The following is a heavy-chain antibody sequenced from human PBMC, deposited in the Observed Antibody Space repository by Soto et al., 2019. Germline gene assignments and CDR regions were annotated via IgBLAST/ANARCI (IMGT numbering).Heavy chain of an antibody. V-gene: IGHV3-30-3*01. CDR3: ARIRSAMSKGDAFDI. CDR2: TSYDGINK. D-gene: IGHD5-18*01. J-gene: IGHJ3*02. CDR1: GFTLSTYS. Sequence: QVQLVESGGGVVQPGTSLRLACAASGFTLSTYSMYWVRQTPGTGLEWVTVTSYDGINKYYADSVKGRFTVSRDNSKNTMYRQMDSPRPEDSAVYYCARIRSAMSKGDAFDIWGQGTMVAVSS.